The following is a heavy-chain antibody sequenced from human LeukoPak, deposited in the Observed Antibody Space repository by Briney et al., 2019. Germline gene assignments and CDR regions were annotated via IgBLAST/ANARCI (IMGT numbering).Heavy chain of an antibody. CDR1: GFTFSRYS. CDR3: AKGGSDSPNFDY. CDR2: ISTSSSFL. D-gene: IGHD2-21*02. V-gene: IGHV3-21*01. Sequence: PGGSLRLSCAASGFTFSRYSMNWVRQAPGKGLEWVSSISTSSSFLYYADSVKGRFTISRDNAKNSLYLQMNSLRAEDTAVYYCAKGGSDSPNFDYWGQGTLVTVSS. J-gene: IGHJ4*02.